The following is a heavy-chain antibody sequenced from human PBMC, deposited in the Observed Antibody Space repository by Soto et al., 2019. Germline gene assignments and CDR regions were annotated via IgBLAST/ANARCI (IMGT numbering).Heavy chain of an antibody. CDR1: GYTFTSYG. V-gene: IGHV1-18*01. CDR3: ARVVGKFHDYDSSGYYYVLGY. Sequence: ASVKVSCKASGYTFTSYGISWVRQAPGQGLEWMGWISAYNGNTNYAQKLQGRVTMTTDTSTSTAYMELRSLRSDDTAGYYCARVVGKFHDYDSSGYYYVLGYWGQGTLVTVSS. CDR2: ISAYNGNT. D-gene: IGHD3-22*01. J-gene: IGHJ4*02.